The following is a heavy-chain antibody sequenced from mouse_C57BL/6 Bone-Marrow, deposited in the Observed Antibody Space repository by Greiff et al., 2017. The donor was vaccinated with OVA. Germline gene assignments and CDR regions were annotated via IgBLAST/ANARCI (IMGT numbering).Heavy chain of an antibody. D-gene: IGHD1-1*01. CDR2: IYPGDGDT. Sequence: QVQLQQSGPELVKPGASVKISCKASGYAFSSSWMNWVKQRPGKGLEWIGRIYPGDGDTNYNGKFTGKATLTADKSSSTAYMQLSSLTSEDSAVYFCARSGLRYCYAMDYWGQGTSVTVSS. V-gene: IGHV1-82*01. CDR1: GYAFSSSW. J-gene: IGHJ4*01. CDR3: ARSGLRYCYAMDY.